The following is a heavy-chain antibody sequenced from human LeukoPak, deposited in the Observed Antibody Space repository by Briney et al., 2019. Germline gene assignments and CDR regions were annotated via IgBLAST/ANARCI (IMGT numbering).Heavy chain of an antibody. D-gene: IGHD2-2*01. CDR1: GFTFSRYA. V-gene: IGHV3-21*05. Sequence: GGSLRLPCAASGFTFSRYAMNWVRQAPGKGLEWVSYINTDSSDIHYADSVKGRFTISRDNARNTLYLQLRSLRAEDSAVYYCARDTFQPGLIDSWGQGTLVTVSS. J-gene: IGHJ4*02. CDR2: INTDSSDI. CDR3: ARDTFQPGLIDS.